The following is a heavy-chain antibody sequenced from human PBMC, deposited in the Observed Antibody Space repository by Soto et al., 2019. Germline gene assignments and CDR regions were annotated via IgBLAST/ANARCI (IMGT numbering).Heavy chain of an antibody. V-gene: IGHV3-23*01. CDR1: GCSFISYA. D-gene: IGHD6-19*01. CDR3: AKSAVEVAGTGYFQH. J-gene: IGHJ1*01. CDR2: ISGSGGST. Sequence: LRXSCASSGCSFISYAMSWVRQAPGKGLEWVSAISGSGGSTYYADSVKGRFTISRDNSKNTLYLQMNSLRAEDTAVYYCAKSAVEVAGTGYFQHWGQGTLVTVSS.